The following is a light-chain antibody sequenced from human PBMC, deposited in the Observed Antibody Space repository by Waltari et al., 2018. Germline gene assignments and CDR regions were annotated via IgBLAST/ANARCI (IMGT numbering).Light chain of an antibody. J-gene: IGKJ4*01. CDR1: QSINNF. Sequence: DIQLTQXPSFLSASLGDRVTVTCRASQSINNFLAWFQQKPGEAPKLLIHTATTLQRGVPSRFRGTGSXTEXILTIXSLQPEDFAXYXCQQVNSYPLTFGXXXTVEMK. CDR3: QQVNSYPLT. V-gene: IGKV1-9*01. CDR2: TAT.